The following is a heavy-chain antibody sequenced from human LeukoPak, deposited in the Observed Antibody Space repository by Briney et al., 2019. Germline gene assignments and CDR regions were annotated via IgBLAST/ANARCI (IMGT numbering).Heavy chain of an antibody. CDR1: GDSISYFY. Sequence: SETLSLTCTASGDSISYFYWGWIRQPPGKGLEWIGYIFYSGSTNYNPSLKSRVTISVDTSKNQFSLKLSSVTAADTAVYYCARAESYYDSSGYSLWYFDYWGQGTLVTVSS. J-gene: IGHJ4*02. D-gene: IGHD3-22*01. CDR3: ARAESYYDSSGYSLWYFDY. CDR2: IFYSGST. V-gene: IGHV4-59*01.